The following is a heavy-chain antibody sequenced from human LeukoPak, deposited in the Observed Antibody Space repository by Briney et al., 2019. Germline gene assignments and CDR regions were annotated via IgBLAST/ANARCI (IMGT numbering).Heavy chain of an antibody. CDR2: ISDDGSNK. CDR1: GFTFSSYA. Sequence: GGSLRLSCAASGFTFSSYAMHWVRQAPGKGLEWVAVISDDGSNKYYADSVKGRFTISRDNSKNTLYLQMNSLRAEDTAVYYCARDSGTVAGNFDAEYFQHWGQGTLVTVSS. CDR3: ARDSGTVAGNFDAEYFQH. D-gene: IGHD6-19*01. J-gene: IGHJ1*01. V-gene: IGHV3-30*04.